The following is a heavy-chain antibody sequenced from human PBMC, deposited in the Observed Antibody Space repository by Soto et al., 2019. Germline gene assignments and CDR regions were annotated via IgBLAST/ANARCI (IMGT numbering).Heavy chain of an antibody. CDR1: GFTFSSYA. V-gene: IGHV3-23*01. CDR3: AKNNIVRLFRLYYFDY. D-gene: IGHD3-16*01. J-gene: IGHJ4*02. CDR2: ISGSGGST. Sequence: EVQLLESGGGLVQPGGSLRLSCAASGFTFSSYAMSWVRQAPGKGLEWVSAISGSGGSTYYADSVKGRFTISRDNSKNTLYLQMNSLRAEDTAVYYCAKNNIVRLFRLYYFDYWGQGTLVTVSS.